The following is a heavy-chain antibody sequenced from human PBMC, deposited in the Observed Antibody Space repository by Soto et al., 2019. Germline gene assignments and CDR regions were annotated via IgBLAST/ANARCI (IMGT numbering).Heavy chain of an antibody. CDR3: ATAGPGDSYYYGMDV. Sequence: GGSLRLSCAASGFTFSSYAMSWVRQAPGKGLEWVSAISGSGGSTYYADSVKGRFTISRDNSKNTLYLQMNSLRAEDTAVYYCATAGPGDSYYYGMDVWGQGTTVTVSS. CDR1: GFTFSSYA. CDR2: ISGSGGST. D-gene: IGHD6-19*01. V-gene: IGHV3-23*01. J-gene: IGHJ6*02.